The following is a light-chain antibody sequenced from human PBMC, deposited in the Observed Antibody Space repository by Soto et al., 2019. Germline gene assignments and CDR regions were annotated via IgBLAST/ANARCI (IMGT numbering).Light chain of an antibody. CDR3: HQYCSSPGT. CDR2: AAS. CDR1: QSVSNNL. J-gene: IGKJ1*01. V-gene: IGKV3-20*01. Sequence: ESVFTQSRGTLSLSPGERSTLSCRASQSVSNNLLAWYQQKPGQAPRLLIYAASNRATGIPDRFSGSGSGTDFTLTISRLEPEDFAVYYCHQYCSSPGTFGQGTKVDIK.